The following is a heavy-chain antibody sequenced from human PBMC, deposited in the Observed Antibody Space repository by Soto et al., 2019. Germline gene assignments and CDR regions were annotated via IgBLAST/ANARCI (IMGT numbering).Heavy chain of an antibody. Sequence: SDTLCLTCTVSGDSISTFYWSWIRQPPGKGLEWIGYIYYTGSTNYNPSLKSRVTMSVDTSKKQFSLKLSSVTAADTAVYYCASQRGNYVHYWGNGTLVTVS. V-gene: IGHV4-59*01. D-gene: IGHD3-10*01. CDR1: GDSISTFY. CDR3: ASQRGNYVHY. CDR2: IYYTGST. J-gene: IGHJ4*01.